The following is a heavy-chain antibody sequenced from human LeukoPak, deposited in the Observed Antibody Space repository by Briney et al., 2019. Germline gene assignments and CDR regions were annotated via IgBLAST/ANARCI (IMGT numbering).Heavy chain of an antibody. J-gene: IGHJ4*02. CDR3: ASLGSSRYCSSSTCSKDY. CDR1: GESFSGYF. D-gene: IGHD2-2*01. CDR2: INDSGST. Sequence: SETLSLTCAAYGESFSGYFWSWIRQPPGKGLEWIWEINDSGSTNYNPSLKSRVTVSVDTSKNPFSLKLNSVTAADTAVYYCASLGSSRYCSSSTCSKDYWGRGTLVTVSS. V-gene: IGHV4-34*01.